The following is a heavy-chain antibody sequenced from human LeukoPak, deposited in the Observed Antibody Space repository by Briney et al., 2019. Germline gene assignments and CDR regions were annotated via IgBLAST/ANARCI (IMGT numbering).Heavy chain of an antibody. D-gene: IGHD2-15*01. CDR1: GFTFSNYA. J-gene: IGHJ4*02. Sequence: GGSLRLSCTASGFTFSNYAMSWVREAPGNGLEWGSTISGSDGSTYYAASVKGRFTTSRDNSKNPLYLQMNSLRVEDTAIYYCAKGRGYCTGGSCYSDHWGQGTLVTVSS. CDR2: ISGSDGST. V-gene: IGHV3-23*01. CDR3: AKGRGYCTGGSCYSDH.